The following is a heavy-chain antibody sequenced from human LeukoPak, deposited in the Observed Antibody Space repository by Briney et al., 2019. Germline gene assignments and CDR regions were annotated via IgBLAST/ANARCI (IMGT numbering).Heavy chain of an antibody. Sequence: GGSLRLSCAASGFTFSTYALHWVRQAPGKGLEWVSAISPDGSEKYYAESVKGRFTISRDSSKSTLFLQMNSLRLDDTAVYYCARTSHFSGWYKFWGHGTLVTVSS. CDR1: GFTFSTYA. CDR2: ISPDGSEK. J-gene: IGHJ4*01. CDR3: ARTSHFSGWYKF. D-gene: IGHD6-19*01. V-gene: IGHV3-30*03.